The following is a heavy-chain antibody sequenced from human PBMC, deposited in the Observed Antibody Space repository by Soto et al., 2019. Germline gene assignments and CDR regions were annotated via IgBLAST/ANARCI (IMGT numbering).Heavy chain of an antibody. V-gene: IGHV1-2*04. CDR2: INPNSGGT. J-gene: IGHJ4*02. D-gene: IGHD3-9*01. CDR1: GYTFTGYY. Sequence: ASVKVSCKASGYTFTGYYMHWVRQAPGQGLEWMGWINPNSGGTNYAQKFQGWVTMTRDTSISTAYMELSRLRSDDTAVYYCAREGGATGYSDGWSEFDYWGQGTLVTVSS. CDR3: AREGGATGYSDGWSEFDY.